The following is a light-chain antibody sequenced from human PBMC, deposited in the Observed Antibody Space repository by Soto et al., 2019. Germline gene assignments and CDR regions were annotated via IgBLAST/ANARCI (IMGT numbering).Light chain of an antibody. Sequence: DIQLTQSPSFLSTSVRDRVTITCRASQGISSYLAWYQQKPGKAPKLLLYAASTLQSGVPSRFSGSESGTEFTLTISSLQPEDFATYYCRQLNTYPFTFGEGTKEEIK. J-gene: IGKJ4*01. CDR2: AAS. CDR3: RQLNTYPFT. V-gene: IGKV1-9*01. CDR1: QGISSY.